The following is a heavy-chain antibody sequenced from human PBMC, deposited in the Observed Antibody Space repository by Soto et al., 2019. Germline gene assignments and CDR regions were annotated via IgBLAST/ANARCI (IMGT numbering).Heavy chain of an antibody. Sequence: EVQLVESGGGLVKPGGSLRLSCAASGFTFSNAWMSWVRQARGKGLEWVGRSKSKTDGGTTDYAAPVKGRFTISRDDSKNTPHLQMNSLKTEDTAVYYSTAVELYDFWSGYNYYGMDVWGQGTTVTVSS. CDR3: TAVELYDFWSGYNYYGMDV. V-gene: IGHV3-15*01. CDR1: GFTFSNAW. D-gene: IGHD3-3*01. J-gene: IGHJ6*02. CDR2: SKSKTDGGTT.